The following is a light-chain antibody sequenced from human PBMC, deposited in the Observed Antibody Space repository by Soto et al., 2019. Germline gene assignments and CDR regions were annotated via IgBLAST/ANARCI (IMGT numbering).Light chain of an antibody. CDR2: RNN. J-gene: IGLJ2*01. V-gene: IGLV1-47*01. CDR1: SSNIGSNY. Sequence: QSVLTQPPSASGTPGQRVTISCSGSSSNIGSNYVYWYQQLPGTAPKLLIYRNNQRPSGVPDRFSGSKSGTPASLAISGLRSEDEADYYCAAWDDSLSVVFGGGTKVTVL. CDR3: AAWDDSLSVV.